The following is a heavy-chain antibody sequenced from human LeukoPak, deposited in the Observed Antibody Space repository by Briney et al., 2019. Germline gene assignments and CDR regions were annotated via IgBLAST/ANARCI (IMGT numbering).Heavy chain of an antibody. CDR3: ARDLEASHAGWDHWFDP. CDR1: GSTFTSYY. V-gene: IGHV1-46*01. D-gene: IGHD1-26*01. CDR2: INPSGSST. Sequence: ASVKVSCKASGSTFTSYYMHWVRQAPGQGLEWMGIINPSGSSTSYAQKFQGRVTMTRDTSTSTVYMELSSLRSEDTAVYYYARDLEASHAGWDHWFDPWGQGTLVTVSS. J-gene: IGHJ5*02.